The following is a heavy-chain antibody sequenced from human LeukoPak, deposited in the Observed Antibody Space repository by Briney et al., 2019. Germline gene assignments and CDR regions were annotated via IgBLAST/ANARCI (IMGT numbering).Heavy chain of an antibody. V-gene: IGHV1-2*02. D-gene: IGHD3-10*01. CDR3: ARDLGFRGGWSYP. Sequence: ASVKVSCKASGYTFTGYYMHWVRQAPGQGLEWMGCINPDSGDTDYAQKFQGRVTMTRDTSVSTVYMELSRLRSDDTAVYFCARDLGFRGGWSYPWGQGTLVTVSS. CDR2: INPDSGDT. CDR1: GYTFTGYY. J-gene: IGHJ5*02.